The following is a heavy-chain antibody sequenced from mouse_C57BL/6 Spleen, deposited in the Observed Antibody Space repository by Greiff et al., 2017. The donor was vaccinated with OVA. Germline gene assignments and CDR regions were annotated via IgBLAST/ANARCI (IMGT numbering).Heavy chain of an antibody. Sequence: DVKLQESGGGLVKPGGSLKLSCAASGFTFSSYAMSWVRQTPEKRLEWVATISDGGSYTYYPDNVKGRFTISRDNAKNNLYLQMSHLKSEDTAMYYCARGDYDGPWFAYWGQGTLVTVSA. CDR3: ARGDYDGPWFAY. V-gene: IGHV5-4*03. CDR2: ISDGGSYT. CDR1: GFTFSSYA. J-gene: IGHJ3*01. D-gene: IGHD2-4*01.